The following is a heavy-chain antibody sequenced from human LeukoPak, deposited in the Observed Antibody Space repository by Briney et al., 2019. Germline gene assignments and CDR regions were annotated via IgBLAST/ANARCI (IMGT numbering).Heavy chain of an antibody. CDR3: AKDPLYCGGDCYPYFDY. V-gene: IGHV3-23*01. CDR1: GFTFSSYA. D-gene: IGHD2-21*02. Sequence: PGGSLRLSCAASGFTFSSYAMSWVRQAPGKGLEWVSAISGSGGSTYYADSVKGRFTISRDNSKNTLYLQMNSLRAEDTAVYYCAKDPLYCGGDCYPYFDYWGQGTLVTVPS. CDR2: ISGSGGST. J-gene: IGHJ4*02.